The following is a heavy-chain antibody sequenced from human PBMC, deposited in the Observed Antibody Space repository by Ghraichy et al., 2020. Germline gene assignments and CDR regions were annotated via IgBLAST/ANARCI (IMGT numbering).Heavy chain of an antibody. J-gene: IGHJ2*01. Sequence: ESLNISCAASEFTVSSNYMSWVCQAPGKGLEWVSVIYSAGYAYYADSVKGRFTLSRDNSKNTLYLQMNSLRAEDTAVYYCARGPLGYFDLWGRGTLVTVSS. CDR2: IYSAGYA. V-gene: IGHV3-53*01. CDR1: EFTVSSNY. CDR3: ARGPLGYFDL.